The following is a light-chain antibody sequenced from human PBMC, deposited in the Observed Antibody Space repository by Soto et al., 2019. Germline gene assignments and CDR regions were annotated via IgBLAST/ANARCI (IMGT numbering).Light chain of an antibody. CDR3: QQYNSYSYT. J-gene: IGKJ2*01. V-gene: IGKV1-5*03. CDR1: QTISSW. Sequence: ENQMKQSVSTMSGDVGYRVTITRQASQTISSWLAWYQQKPGKAPKLLIYKASTLKSGVPSRFSGSGSGTEFTLTISSLQPDDFATYYCQQYNSYSYTFGQGTRVDIK. CDR2: KAS.